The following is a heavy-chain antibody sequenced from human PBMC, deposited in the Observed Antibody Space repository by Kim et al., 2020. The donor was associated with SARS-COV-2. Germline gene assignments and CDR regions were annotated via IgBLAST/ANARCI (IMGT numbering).Heavy chain of an antibody. CDR2: ISGNGDTT. Sequence: GGSLRLSCAASGFSFSNYAMNWVRQAPGKGPEWVSVISGNGDTTYYTDSVKGRFTISRDNSKNTLYLQMNSLRVDDTAVYYCAKGRRGSCLSSVDCWGQGTLVTVSS. V-gene: IGHV3-23*01. CDR1: GFSFSNYA. CDR3: AKGRRGSCLSSVDC. J-gene: IGHJ4*02. D-gene: IGHD2-15*01.